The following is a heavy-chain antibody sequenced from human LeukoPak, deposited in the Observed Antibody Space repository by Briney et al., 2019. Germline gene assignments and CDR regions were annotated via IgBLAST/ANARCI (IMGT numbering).Heavy chain of an antibody. D-gene: IGHD3-10*01. CDR3: ARVRPPRRNERTGSRAFDI. CDR2: IIPIFGTA. V-gene: IGHV1-69*05. J-gene: IGHJ3*02. CDR1: GGTFSSYA. Sequence: ASVKVSCKASGGTFSSYAISWVRQAPGQGLEWMGRIIPIFGTANYAQKFQGRVTITRNTSISTAYMELSSLRSEDTAVYYCARVRPPRRNERTGSRAFDIWGQGTMVTVSS.